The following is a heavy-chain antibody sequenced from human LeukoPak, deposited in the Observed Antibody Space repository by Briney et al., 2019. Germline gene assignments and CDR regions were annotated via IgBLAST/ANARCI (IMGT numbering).Heavy chain of an antibody. D-gene: IGHD4-17*01. Sequence: SETLSLTCTVSGGSISSSSYYWGWIRQPPGKGLEWIGSIYYSGSTYYNPSLKSRVTISVDTSKNQFSLKLSSVTAADTAVYYCASGRLRYFDYWGQGTLVTVSS. CDR1: GGSISSSSYY. J-gene: IGHJ4*02. V-gene: IGHV4-39*07. CDR3: ASGRLRYFDY. CDR2: IYYSGST.